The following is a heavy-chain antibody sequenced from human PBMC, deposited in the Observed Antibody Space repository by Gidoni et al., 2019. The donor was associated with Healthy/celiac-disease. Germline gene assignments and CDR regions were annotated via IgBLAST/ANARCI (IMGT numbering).Heavy chain of an antibody. D-gene: IGHD3-22*01. Sequence: QVQLQESGPGLVKPSETLSLTCTVSGGSISSYYWSWIRQPPGKGLEWIGYTYYSGSTNYNPSLKSRVTISVDTSKNQFSLKLSSVTAADTAVYYCATGNYYDSSGADWYFDLWGRGTLVTVSS. CDR1: GGSISSYY. J-gene: IGHJ2*01. CDR2: TYYSGST. V-gene: IGHV4-59*01. CDR3: ATGNYYDSSGADWYFDL.